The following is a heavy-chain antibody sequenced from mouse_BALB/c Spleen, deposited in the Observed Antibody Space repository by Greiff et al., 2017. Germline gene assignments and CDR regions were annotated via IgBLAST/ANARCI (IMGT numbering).Heavy chain of an antibody. CDR2: IYPGSGYT. D-gene: IGHD2-12*01. CDR3: ARNDGGDY. V-gene: IGHV1-63*02. J-gene: IGHJ4*01. CDR1: GYTFTNYW. Sequence: QVQLQQSGAELVRPGTSVKISCKASGYTFTNYWLGWVKQRPGHGLEWIGGIYPGSGYTNYNEKFKGKATLTSDTSSSTAYMQLSSLTSEDSAVYFCARNDGGDYWGQGTSVTVSS.